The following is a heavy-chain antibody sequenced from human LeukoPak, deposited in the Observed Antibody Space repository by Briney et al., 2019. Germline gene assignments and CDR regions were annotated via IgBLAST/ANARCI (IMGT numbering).Heavy chain of an antibody. CDR1: GGSISSYY. Sequence: SETLSLTCTVSGGSISSYYWSWIRQPPGKGLEWIGYIYYSGSTNYNPSLKSRVTISVDTSKNQFSLKLSSVTAADTAVYYCAKEGIVVVTIDYWGQGTLITVSS. CDR2: IYYSGST. D-gene: IGHD3-22*01. V-gene: IGHV4-59*01. CDR3: AKEGIVVVTIDY. J-gene: IGHJ4*02.